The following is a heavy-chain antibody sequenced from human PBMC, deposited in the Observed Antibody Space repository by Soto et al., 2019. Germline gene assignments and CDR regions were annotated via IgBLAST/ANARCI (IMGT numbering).Heavy chain of an antibody. CDR1: GFTFSSYG. D-gene: IGHD3-16*01. J-gene: IGHJ4*02. V-gene: IGHV3-30*03. CDR2: ISYDGSNK. Sequence: GGSLRLSCAASGFTFSSYGMHWVRQAPGKGLEWVAVISYDGSNKYYADSVKGRFTISRDISKNTLYLQMNSLRAEDTAVYYCRGGVDYWGQGTLVTVSS. CDR3: RGGVDY.